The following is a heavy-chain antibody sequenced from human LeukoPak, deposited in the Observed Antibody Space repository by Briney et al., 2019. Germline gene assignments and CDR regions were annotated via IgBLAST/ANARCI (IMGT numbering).Heavy chain of an antibody. CDR3: AKGSSTTCPCYRDH. CDR2: ISATRGNT. V-gene: IGHV3-23*01. D-gene: IGHD2-2*01. CDR1: GFTFTNYA. J-gene: IGHJ4*02. Sequence: GGSLRLSCVASGFTFTNYAMSWVRQPPGKGLEWVSAISATRGNTYYADSVQGRFSISRDNSKNTLYLQMNSLRAEDTAVYYCAKGSSTTCPCYRDHWGQGTLVTVSS.